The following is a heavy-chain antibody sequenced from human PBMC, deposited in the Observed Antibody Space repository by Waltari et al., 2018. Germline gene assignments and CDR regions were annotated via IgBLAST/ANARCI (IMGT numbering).Heavy chain of an antibody. CDR3: ARGRRWQEFSS. Sequence: QVQLQQWGAGPLKTSETLSLTCAVYGGSFSGFFWIWIRQPPGKGLEWLGEINHSGSTNYNPSLKSRVTISLDTSKKHFSLKLNSVTAADTAVYYCARGRRWQEFSSWGQGTLVTVSS. J-gene: IGHJ5*02. V-gene: IGHV4-34*01. D-gene: IGHD3-3*01. CDR1: GGSFSGFF. CDR2: INHSGST.